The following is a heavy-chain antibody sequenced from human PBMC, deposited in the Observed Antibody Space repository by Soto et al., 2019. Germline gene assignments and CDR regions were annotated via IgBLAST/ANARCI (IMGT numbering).Heavy chain of an antibody. Sequence: GGSLRLSCAASRITFSTYAMHWVRQAPGKGLEWVADISNDGSHKYYADSVKGRFTLSRDNSKNTLYLQMSGLRAEDTGMYYCAKGDAAMVAGYNYGLDVWGQGTTVTVSS. D-gene: IGHD5-18*01. V-gene: IGHV3-30*18. CDR2: ISNDGSHK. CDR1: RITFSTYA. CDR3: AKGDAAMVAGYNYGLDV. J-gene: IGHJ6*02.